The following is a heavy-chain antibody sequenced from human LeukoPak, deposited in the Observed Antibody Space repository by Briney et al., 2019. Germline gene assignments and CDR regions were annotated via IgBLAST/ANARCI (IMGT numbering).Heavy chain of an antibody. CDR3: ARENRRYSGITAERAFDI. V-gene: IGHV3-48*03. Sequence: GGSLRLSCAASGFTFSSYEMNWVRQAPGKGLEWVSYISSSGSTIYYADSVKGRFTISRDNAKNSLYLQMNSLRAEDTAVYYCARENRRYSGITAERAFDIWGQGTMVTVSS. J-gene: IGHJ3*02. CDR2: ISSSGSTI. D-gene: IGHD1-26*01. CDR1: GFTFSSYE.